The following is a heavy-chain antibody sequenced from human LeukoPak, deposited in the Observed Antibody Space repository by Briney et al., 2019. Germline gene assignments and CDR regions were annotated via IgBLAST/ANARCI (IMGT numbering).Heavy chain of an antibody. D-gene: IGHD6-6*01. CDR1: GFTFSSYG. CDR2: ISHDGSNK. V-gene: IGHV3-30*18. CDR3: AKKYSSSFSPYNWFDP. J-gene: IGHJ5*02. Sequence: PGRSLRLSCAASGFTFSSYGMHWVRQAPGKGLEWVAVISHDGSNKYYADSVKGRFTISRDNSKNTLYLQMNSLRAEDTAVYYCAKKYSSSFSPYNWFDPWGQGTLVTVSS.